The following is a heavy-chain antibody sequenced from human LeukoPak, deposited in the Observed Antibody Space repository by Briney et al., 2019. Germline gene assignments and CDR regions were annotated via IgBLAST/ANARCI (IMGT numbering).Heavy chain of an antibody. Sequence: SETLSLTCTVSGDSISTSNSYWGWIRQPPGKGLEWIGSIYYSGNTYYNASLKSRVTISVDTSKNQFSLKLSSVTAADTAVYYCARHSRYYYMDVWGKGTTVTISS. CDR3: ARHSRYYYMDV. CDR2: IYYSGNT. V-gene: IGHV4-39*07. CDR1: GDSISTSNSY. J-gene: IGHJ6*03.